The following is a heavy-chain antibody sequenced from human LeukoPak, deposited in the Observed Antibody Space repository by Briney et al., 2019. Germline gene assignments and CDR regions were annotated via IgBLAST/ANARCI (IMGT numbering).Heavy chain of an antibody. CDR3: AKSHHVTAIDY. Sequence: GGSLRLSCAASGFTFSSYEMNWVRQAPGKGLEWVSYISSSGSTIYYADSVKGRFTISRDNAKNSLYLQMNSLRAEDTAVYYCAKSHHVTAIDYWGQGTLVTVSS. CDR2: ISSSGSTI. CDR1: GFTFSSYE. J-gene: IGHJ4*02. D-gene: IGHD2-21*02. V-gene: IGHV3-48*03.